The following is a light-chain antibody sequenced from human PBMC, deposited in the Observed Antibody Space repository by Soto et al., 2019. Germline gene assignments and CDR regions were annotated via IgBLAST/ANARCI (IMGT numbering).Light chain of an antibody. V-gene: IGLV2-14*03. J-gene: IGLJ2*01. Sequence: QSALTQPASVSGCPGQSITISCTGTRSDIGAYNFVSWYQQHPGEVPKLILYDVNVRPSGVSNRFSGSKSGNTASLTISGLQAEDEADYYCTSWTTSTTMIFGGGTKVTVL. CDR1: RSDIGAYNF. CDR3: TSWTTSTTMI. CDR2: DVN.